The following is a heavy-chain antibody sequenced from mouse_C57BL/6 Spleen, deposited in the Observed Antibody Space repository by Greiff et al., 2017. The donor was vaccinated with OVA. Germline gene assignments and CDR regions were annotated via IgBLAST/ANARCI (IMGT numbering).Heavy chain of an antibody. CDR3: ARNGNYYFDV. J-gene: IGHJ1*03. CDR1: GFSLTSYG. CDR2: IWSGGST. V-gene: IGHV2-2*01. Sequence: QVQLKESGPGLVQPSQSLSITCTVSGFSLTSYGVHWVRQSPGKGLEWLGVIWSGGSTDYNAAFISRLSISKDNSKSQVFFKMNSLQADDTAIYYCARNGNYYFDVWGTGTTVTVSS. D-gene: IGHD2-1*01.